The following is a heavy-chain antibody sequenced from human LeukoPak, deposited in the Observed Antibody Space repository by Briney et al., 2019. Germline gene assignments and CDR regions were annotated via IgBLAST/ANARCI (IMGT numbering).Heavy chain of an antibody. CDR2: IYYSGST. CDR3: AIDGYKRPSDY. CDR1: GGSISSSSHY. J-gene: IGHJ4*02. Sequence: PSETLSLTCTVSGGSISSSSHYWGWIRQPPGKGLEWIGSIYYSGSTYYNPSLKSRVTISVDTSKNQFSLKLSSVTAADTAVYYCAIDGYKRPSDYWGQGTLVTVSS. V-gene: IGHV4-39*07. D-gene: IGHD5-12*01.